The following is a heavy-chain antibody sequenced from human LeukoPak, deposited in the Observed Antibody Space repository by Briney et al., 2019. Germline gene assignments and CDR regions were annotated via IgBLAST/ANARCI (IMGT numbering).Heavy chain of an antibody. CDR2: IWYDGSNK. D-gene: IGHD6-13*01. V-gene: IGHV3-33*06. Sequence: PGGSLRLSCAASGFTFSSYGMHWVRQAPGKGLEWVAVIWYDGSNKYYADSAKGRSTISRDNSKNTLYLQMNSLRAEDTAVYYCAKDHRGAGYSSSWYGEYYFDYWGQGTLVTVSS. CDR1: GFTFSSYG. J-gene: IGHJ4*02. CDR3: AKDHRGAGYSSSWYGEYYFDY.